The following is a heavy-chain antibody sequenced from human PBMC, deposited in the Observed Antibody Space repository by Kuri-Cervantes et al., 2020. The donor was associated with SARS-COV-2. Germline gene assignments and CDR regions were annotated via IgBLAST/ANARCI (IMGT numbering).Heavy chain of an antibody. CDR1: GGSISSYY. V-gene: IGHV4-59*01. CDR3: ARGIEIAALGTYWFDP. CDR2: IYYGGST. Sequence: SETLSLTCTVSGGSISSYYWSWIRQPPGKGLEWIGYIYYGGSTNYNPSLKSRVTISVDTSKNQFSLKLSSVTAADTAVYYCARGIEIAALGTYWFDPWGQGTLVTVLL. D-gene: IGHD6-6*01. J-gene: IGHJ5*02.